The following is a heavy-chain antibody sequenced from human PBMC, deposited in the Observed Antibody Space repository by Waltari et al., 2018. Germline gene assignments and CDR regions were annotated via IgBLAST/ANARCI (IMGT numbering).Heavy chain of an antibody. CDR1: GYTLTELS. CDR3: ATDPLPAGRGWFDP. Sequence: QVQLVQYGAEVKKPGASVKVSCKVSGYTLTELSMHWVRQAPGKGLEWMGGFYPEDGETIYAQKFQGRVTMTEDTSTDTSFTELSSLRSEDTAVYYCATDPLPAGRGWFDPWGQGTLVTVSS. J-gene: IGHJ5*02. V-gene: IGHV1-24*01. D-gene: IGHD6-13*01. CDR2: FYPEDGET.